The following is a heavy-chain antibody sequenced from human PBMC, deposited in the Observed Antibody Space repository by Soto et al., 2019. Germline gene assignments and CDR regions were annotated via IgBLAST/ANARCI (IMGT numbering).Heavy chain of an antibody. Sequence: TSETLSLTCTVSGGSISSYYWSWIRQPPGKGLEWIGYIYYSGSTNYNPSLKSRVTISVDTSKNQFSLKLSSVTAADTAVYYCARGHRQSFDYWGQGTLVTVSS. CDR1: GGSISSYY. CDR2: IYYSGST. D-gene: IGHD6-19*01. CDR3: ARGHRQSFDY. J-gene: IGHJ4*02. V-gene: IGHV4-59*01.